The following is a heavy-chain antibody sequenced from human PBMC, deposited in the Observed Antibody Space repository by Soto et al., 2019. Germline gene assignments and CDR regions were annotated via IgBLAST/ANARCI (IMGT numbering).Heavy chain of an antibody. CDR1: GGPISNYY. Sequence: SETLSLTCTVSGGPISNYYWSWILQPPGKGLQWIGTIYTTGSINYNPSLKSRVTVSVDTPRNHFSLKLTSVTAADTAIYYCAKSAPGYSYGSGYGMDVWGQGTTVTVSS. D-gene: IGHD5-18*01. CDR2: IYTTGSI. CDR3: AKSAPGYSYGSGYGMDV. V-gene: IGHV4-59*01. J-gene: IGHJ6*02.